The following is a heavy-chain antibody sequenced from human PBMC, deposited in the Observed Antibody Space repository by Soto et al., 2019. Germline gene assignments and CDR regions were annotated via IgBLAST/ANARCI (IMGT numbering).Heavy chain of an antibody. CDR3: AHAGDYDLLSFDH. Sequence: QLTLKESGPPLVRPAQTLPLTCAFSGFSLTTTSMGVAWIRQPPGKALEWLALIYWDDDQRYSPSLKDRLTITKDTSRSRVVLTISNMNPEDTGTYDCAHAGDYDLLSFDHWGPGTLVTVSS. CDR2: IYWDDDQ. CDR1: GFSLTTTSMG. D-gene: IGHD4-17*01. J-gene: IGHJ4*02. V-gene: IGHV2-5*02.